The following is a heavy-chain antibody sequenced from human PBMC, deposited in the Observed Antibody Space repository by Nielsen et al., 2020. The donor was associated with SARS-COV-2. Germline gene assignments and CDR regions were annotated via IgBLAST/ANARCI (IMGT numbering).Heavy chain of an antibody. D-gene: IGHD2-15*01. J-gene: IGHJ6*02. CDR3: ARDFGYCGGGTCNYYGMDV. V-gene: IGHV3-74*01. Sequence: VRQAPGKGLAWVSRIKSDGSGTIYADSVEGRFTISRDNAKNTLYLQMNSLRAEDTAVYYCARDFGYCGGGTCNYYGMDVWGQGTTVTVSS. CDR2: IKSDGSGT.